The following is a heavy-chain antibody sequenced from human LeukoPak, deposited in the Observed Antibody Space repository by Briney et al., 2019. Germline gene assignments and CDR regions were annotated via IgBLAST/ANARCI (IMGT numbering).Heavy chain of an antibody. D-gene: IGHD6-13*01. J-gene: IGHJ5*02. CDR1: GFTFSNYA. CDR2: ISGSGAST. Sequence: GGSLRLSCAASGFTFSNYAVNWVRQAPGKGLEWVSTISGSGASTYYADSVKGRFTISRDNSKDTLYLQMNSLRVEDTAVYYCAKGYSSSLSNWFDPWGQGTLVTVSS. V-gene: IGHV3-23*01. CDR3: AKGYSSSLSNWFDP.